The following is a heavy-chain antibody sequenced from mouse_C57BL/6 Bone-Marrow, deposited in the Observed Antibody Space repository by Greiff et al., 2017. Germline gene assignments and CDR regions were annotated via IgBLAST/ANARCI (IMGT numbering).Heavy chain of an antibody. Sequence: EVQLQQSGPELVKPAASVKISCKASGYTFTDYYMNWVKQSHGKSLEWIGDINPNNGGTSYNQKFKGKATLTVDKSSSTAYMELRSRTSEDSAVYYCARNWGGDNWGQGTTLTVSS. D-gene: IGHD4-1*01. J-gene: IGHJ2*01. V-gene: IGHV1-26*01. CDR3: ARNWGGDN. CDR2: INPNNGGT. CDR1: GYTFTDYY.